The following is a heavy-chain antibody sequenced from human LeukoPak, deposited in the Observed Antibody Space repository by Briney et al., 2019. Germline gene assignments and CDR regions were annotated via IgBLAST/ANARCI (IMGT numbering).Heavy chain of an antibody. CDR1: GFTFSSYA. CDR2: ISSNGGST. V-gene: IGHV3-64*01. J-gene: IGHJ6*03. Sequence: PGGSLRLSCAASGFTFSSYAMHWVRQAPGKGLEYVSAISSNGGSTYYANSVKGRFTISRDNSKNTLYLQMGSLRAEDMAVYYCARDGYSSSWYPAYYYYMDVWGKGTTVTISS. D-gene: IGHD6-13*01. CDR3: ARDGYSSSWYPAYYYYMDV.